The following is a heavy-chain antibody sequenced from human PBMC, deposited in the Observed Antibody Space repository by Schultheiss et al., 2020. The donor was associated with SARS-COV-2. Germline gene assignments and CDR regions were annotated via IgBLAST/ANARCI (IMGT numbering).Heavy chain of an antibody. D-gene: IGHD2-15*01. CDR1: GYTFTSYY. Sequence: ASVKVSCKASGYTFTSYYMHWVRQAPGQGLEWMGWISAYNGNTNYAQKLQGRVTMTTDTSTSTAYMELRSLRSDDTAVYYCARGGDCSGGSCYVAYYYYGMDVWGQGTTVTVSS. CDR3: ARGGDCSGGSCYVAYYYYGMDV. CDR2: ISAYNGNT. J-gene: IGHJ6*02. V-gene: IGHV1-18*04.